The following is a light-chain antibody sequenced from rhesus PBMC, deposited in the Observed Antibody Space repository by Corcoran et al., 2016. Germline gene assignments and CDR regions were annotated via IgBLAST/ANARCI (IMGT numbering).Light chain of an antibody. CDR1: PDIKKE. J-gene: IGKJ4*01. CDR3: LKDYSTPRT. Sequence: DIQMTQSPSSLSASVGDRVTVTCRASPDIKKELSWYQQKPGKAPTLLIYAASTLSAGVSSRFSGSGSGTVFTLTIKNLQPAQFATYYCLKDYSTPRTFGGGTKVDIK. V-gene: IGKV1-94*01. CDR2: AAS.